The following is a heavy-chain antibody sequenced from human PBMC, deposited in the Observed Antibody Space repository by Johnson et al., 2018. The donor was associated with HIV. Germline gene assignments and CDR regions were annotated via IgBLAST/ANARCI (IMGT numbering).Heavy chain of an antibody. D-gene: IGHD1-7*01. CDR2: ISYDGSNK. CDR3: ARERITGTTRAFDI. Sequence: QMQLVESGGGVVQPGRSLRLSCAASGFTFSSYAMHWVRQAPGKGLEWVAVISYDGSNKYYADSVKGRFTISRDNSKNTLYLQMNSLRAEDTAVYDCARERITGTTRAFDIWGQGTMVTVSS. J-gene: IGHJ3*02. V-gene: IGHV3-30*04. CDR1: GFTFSSYA.